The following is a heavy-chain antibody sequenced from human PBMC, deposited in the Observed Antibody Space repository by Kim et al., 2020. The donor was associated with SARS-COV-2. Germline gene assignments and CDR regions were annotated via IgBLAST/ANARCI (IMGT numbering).Heavy chain of an antibody. Sequence: KGRFTISRDNAKNSLYLQMNSLRDEDPAVYYCARDRLRFLEWLPNYYGMDVWGQGTTVTVSS. CDR3: ARDRLRFLEWLPNYYGMDV. J-gene: IGHJ6*02. V-gene: IGHV3-48*02. D-gene: IGHD3-3*01.